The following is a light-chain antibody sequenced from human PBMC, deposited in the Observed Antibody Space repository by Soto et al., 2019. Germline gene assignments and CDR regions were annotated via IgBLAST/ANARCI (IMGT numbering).Light chain of an antibody. CDR1: SGHSNYA. J-gene: IGLJ3*02. Sequence: QSVLTQSPSASASLGASVKLTCTLSSGHSNYAIAWHQQQPEKGPRYLMKVSSDGSHSKGDGIPDRFSGSSSGAERYLTISSLQSEDEADYYCQIWGTGIPWVFGGGTKLTVL. CDR3: QIWGTGIPWV. CDR2: VSSDGSH. V-gene: IGLV4-69*01.